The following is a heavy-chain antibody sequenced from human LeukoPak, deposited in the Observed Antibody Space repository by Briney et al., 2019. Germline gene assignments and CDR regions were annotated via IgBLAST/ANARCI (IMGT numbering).Heavy chain of an antibody. CDR1: GFTFSSYA. J-gene: IGHJ3*02. CDR2: ISGSGGST. D-gene: IGHD6-19*01. V-gene: IGHV3-23*01. CDR3: AKALQWLLGNAFDI. Sequence: PGGSLRLSCTASGFTFSSYAMSWVRQAPGKGLEWVSAISGSGGSTYYADSVKGRFTISRDNSRNTLYLQMNSLRAEDTAVYYCAKALQWLLGNAFDIWGQGTMVTVSS.